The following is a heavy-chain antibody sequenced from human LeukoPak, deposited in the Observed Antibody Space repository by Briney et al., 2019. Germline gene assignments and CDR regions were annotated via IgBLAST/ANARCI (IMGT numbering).Heavy chain of an antibody. CDR2: TKQDGGEK. J-gene: IGHJ4*02. Sequence: GGSLRLSSAASGFTPSSYWISGVRQAPGKGLEWVASTKQDGGEKYYVDSVKGRFTISRDNAKSSLYLQMNSLRAEDTAVYYCARDGSTGAVDFDYWGQGTLVTVSS. D-gene: IGHD7-27*01. CDR3: ARDGSTGAVDFDY. V-gene: IGHV3-7*05. CDR1: GFTPSSYW.